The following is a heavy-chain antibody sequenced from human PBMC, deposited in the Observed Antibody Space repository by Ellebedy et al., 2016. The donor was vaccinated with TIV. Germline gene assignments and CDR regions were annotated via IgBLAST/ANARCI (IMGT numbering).Heavy chain of an antibody. J-gene: IGHJ4*02. CDR3: ATSATFIAGGRADY. CDR2: ISGYNGNT. D-gene: IGHD6-13*01. CDR1: GYTSSGYG. Sequence: AASVKVSCQPSGYTSSGYGITWVRQAPGQGLEWMGWISGYNGNTHYGQNLQDRVTMTTDTSTSTAYMELRSLRSDDTAVYYCATSATFIAGGRADYWGQGTLVTVSS. V-gene: IGHV1-18*01.